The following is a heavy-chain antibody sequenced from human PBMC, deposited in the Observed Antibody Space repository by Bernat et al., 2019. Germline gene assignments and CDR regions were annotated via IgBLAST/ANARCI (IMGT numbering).Heavy chain of an antibody. V-gene: IGHV3-30*03. J-gene: IGHJ4*02. D-gene: IGHD3-16*01. Sequence: QVQLVESGGGVVQPGRSLRLSCAASGFTFSSYGIHWARQAPGKGLEWVAVISYDGSIKYYADSVKGRFTISRDNSKKTLYLQMNSLRAEDTAVYYCARGDLGVWGSYETGGYFDYWGQGTLVTVSS. CDR1: GFTFSSYG. CDR3: ARGDLGVWGSYETGGYFDY. CDR2: ISYDGSIK.